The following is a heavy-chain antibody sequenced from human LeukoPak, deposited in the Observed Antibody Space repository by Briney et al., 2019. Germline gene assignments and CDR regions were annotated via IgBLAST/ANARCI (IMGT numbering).Heavy chain of an antibody. CDR1: GFTVSSNY. D-gene: IGHD5-18*01. CDR3: ARDSVDTAMIDY. CDR2: IYSGGGT. Sequence: GGSLRLSCAASGFTVSSNYMSWVRQAPGKGLEWVSVIYSGGGTYYADSVKGRFTISRDNSKNTLYLQMNSLRAEDTAANYCARDSVDTAMIDYWGQGTLVTVSS. J-gene: IGHJ4*02. V-gene: IGHV3-66*02.